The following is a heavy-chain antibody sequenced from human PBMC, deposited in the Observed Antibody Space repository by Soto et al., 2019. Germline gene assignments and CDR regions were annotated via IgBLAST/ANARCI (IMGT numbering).Heavy chain of an antibody. CDR3: ARDDVLGTFDY. V-gene: IGHV1-3*01. Sequence: ASVKVSCKASGYTFTSYAIHWVRQAPGQRLEWMGWINAGNGNTKYSQKFQGRVTITRDTSASTAYMELSSLRSEDTAVYYCARDDVLGTFDYWGQGTLVTVSS. CDR2: INAGNGNT. D-gene: IGHD7-27*01. CDR1: GYTFTSYA. J-gene: IGHJ4*02.